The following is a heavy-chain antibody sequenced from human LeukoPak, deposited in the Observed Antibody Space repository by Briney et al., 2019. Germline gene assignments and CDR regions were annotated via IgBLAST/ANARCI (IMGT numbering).Heavy chain of an antibody. D-gene: IGHD3-10*01. J-gene: IGHJ4*02. V-gene: IGHV3-23*01. CDR3: AKAVAYYGSGSSDY. Sequence: PGGSLRLSCTASGFTFGDYAMSWVRQAPGKGLEWVSAISGSGGSTYYADSVKGRFTISRDNSKNTLYLQMNSLRAEDTAVYYCAKAVAYYGSGSSDYWGQGTLVTVSS. CDR1: GFTFGDYA. CDR2: ISGSGGST.